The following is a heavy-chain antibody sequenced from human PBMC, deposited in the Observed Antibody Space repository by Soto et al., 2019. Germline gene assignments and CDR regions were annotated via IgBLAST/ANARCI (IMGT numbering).Heavy chain of an antibody. CDR2: ISYDGENQ. CDR1: GFSFSHYA. D-gene: IGHD3-10*01. CDR3: VSPHSESSNAFDL. V-gene: IGHV3-30*04. J-gene: IGHJ5*02. Sequence: GGSLRLSCAASGFSFSHYAMHWVRQPPGKGLEWVALISYDGENQYFTDSVRGRFTISRDNSKTAVYLEMNNLRLDDTATYYCVSPHSESSNAFDLWGQGTLVTVS.